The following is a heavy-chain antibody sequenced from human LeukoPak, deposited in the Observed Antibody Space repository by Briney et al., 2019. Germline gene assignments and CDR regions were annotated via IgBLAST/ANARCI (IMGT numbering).Heavy chain of an antibody. CDR1: GGTFSSYA. J-gene: IGHJ6*02. CDR3: ARGRPLGYGYPYYYGMDV. Sequence: SVKVSCKASGGTFSSYAISWVRQAPGQGLEWMGGIIPIFGTANYAQKFQGRVTITTDESTSTAYMGLSSLRSEDTAVYYCARGRPLGYGYPYYYGMDVWGQGTTVTVSS. V-gene: IGHV1-69*05. D-gene: IGHD5-18*01. CDR2: IIPIFGTA.